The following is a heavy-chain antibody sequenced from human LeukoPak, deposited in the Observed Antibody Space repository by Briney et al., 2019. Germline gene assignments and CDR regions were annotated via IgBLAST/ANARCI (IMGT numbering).Heavy chain of an antibody. CDR2: IYYSGST. V-gene: IGHV4-59*01. CDR1: GGSISSYY. Sequence: PSETLSLTCTVSGGSISSYYWSWIRQPPGKGLEWIGYIYYSGSTNYNPSLKSRVTISVDTSKNQFSLKLSSVTAADTAVYYCARDGWFGPREYYYYGMDVWGQGTTVTVSS. J-gene: IGHJ6*02. CDR3: ARDGWFGPREYYYYGMDV. D-gene: IGHD3-10*01.